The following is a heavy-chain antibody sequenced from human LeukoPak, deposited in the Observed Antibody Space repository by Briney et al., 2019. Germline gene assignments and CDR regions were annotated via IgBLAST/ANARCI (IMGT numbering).Heavy chain of an antibody. CDR3: ARGRDYYAITGYHNWFDA. Sequence: ASVKVSCKASGYTFTRYYMHWVRQAPGQGLEWRGIISPSGDSTSYAQKFQGRVTMTRDTSSRTVYLDLSGLRSEDTAVYYCARGRDYYAITGYHNWFDAWGQGTLVTVSS. D-gene: IGHD3-22*01. J-gene: IGHJ5*02. CDR1: GYTFTRYY. V-gene: IGHV1-46*01. CDR2: ISPSGDST.